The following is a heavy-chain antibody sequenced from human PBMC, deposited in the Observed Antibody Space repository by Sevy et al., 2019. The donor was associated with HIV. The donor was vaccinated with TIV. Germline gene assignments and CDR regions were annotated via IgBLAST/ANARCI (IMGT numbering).Heavy chain of an antibody. J-gene: IGHJ4*02. CDR3: AKGGYGDYLHFDY. CDR2: ISGSGGST. D-gene: IGHD4-17*01. V-gene: IGHV3-23*01. CDR1: GFTFSSYA. Sequence: GGSLRLSCAASGFTFSSYAMSWVRQAPGKGLEWVSAISGSGGSTYYADSVKGRFTISRDNSKNTLYLQMNSLRAEDMAVYYCAKGGYGDYLHFDYWGQGTLVTVSS.